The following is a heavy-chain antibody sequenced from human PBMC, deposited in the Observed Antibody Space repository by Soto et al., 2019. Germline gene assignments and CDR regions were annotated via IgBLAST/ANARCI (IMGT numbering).Heavy chain of an antibody. V-gene: IGHV2-5*01. D-gene: IGHD1-26*01. CDR3: AHRHELGSFDI. CDR2: IYRNDDK. CDR1: GFPLSPGAGG. J-gene: IGHJ3*02. Sequence: SGPTLVNPTQTLTRTCTFSGFPLSPGAGGVGWFRKRPGKALKRIALIYRNDDKRYSPSLKNRLTNTKDTSKNHVVLTMTNMDPVDTATYYCAHRHELGSFDIWGQGTKVTVSS.